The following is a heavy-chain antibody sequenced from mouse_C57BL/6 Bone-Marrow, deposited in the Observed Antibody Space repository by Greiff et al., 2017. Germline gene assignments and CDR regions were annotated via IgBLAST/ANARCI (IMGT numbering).Heavy chain of an antibody. CDR2: IYPRSGNT. CDR1: GYTFTSYG. Sequence: VQLQQSGAELARPGASVKLSCKASGYTFTSYGISWVKQRTGQGLEWIGEIYPRSGNTYYNEKFKGKATLTADKSSSTAYMELRSLTSEDSAVYFCARITTVVARDYWGQGTTLTVSS. J-gene: IGHJ2*01. CDR3: ARITTVVARDY. D-gene: IGHD1-1*01. V-gene: IGHV1-81*01.